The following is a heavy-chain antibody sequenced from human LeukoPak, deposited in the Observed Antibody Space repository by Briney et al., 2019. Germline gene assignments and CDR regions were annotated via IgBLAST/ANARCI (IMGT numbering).Heavy chain of an antibody. J-gene: IGHJ4*02. CDR3: ASNIVDTAMVEDY. D-gene: IGHD5-18*01. CDR1: GYTFTGYY. CDR2: INPNSGGT. Sequence: ASVKVSCTAYGYTFTGYYMHWVRQAPGQGLEWMGWINPNSGGTNYAQKFQGRVTMTRDTSISTAYMELSRLRSDDTAVYYCASNIVDTAMVEDYWGQGTLVTVSS. V-gene: IGHV1-2*02.